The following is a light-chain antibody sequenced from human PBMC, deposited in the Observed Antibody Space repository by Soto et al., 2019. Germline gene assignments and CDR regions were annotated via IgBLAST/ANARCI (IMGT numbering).Light chain of an antibody. CDR1: RSNIGAHED. V-gene: IGLV1-40*01. Sequence: QSVLTQPPSVYGAPGQRVTISCTGSRSNIGAHEDVHWYQQLPGTAPKLLIYDNYNRTSGVPDRFSGSKSGTSASLAINGIQDEYEADYYCQSYDSSMSGSVFGEGTKVTVL. CDR2: DNY. CDR3: QSYDSSMSGSV. J-gene: IGLJ2*01.